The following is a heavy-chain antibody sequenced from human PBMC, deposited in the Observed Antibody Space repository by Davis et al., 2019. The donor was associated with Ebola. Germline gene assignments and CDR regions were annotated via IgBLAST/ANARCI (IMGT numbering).Heavy chain of an antibody. CDR1: GGSFSGYY. CDR2: INHSGST. V-gene: IGHV4-34*01. CDR3: ARSPSSGSYYLDY. Sequence: PSETLSLTCAVYGGSFSGYYWSWIRQPPGKGLEWIGEINHSGSTNYNPSLKSRVTISVDTSKNQFSLKLSSVTAADTAVYYCARSPSSGSYYLDYWGQGTLVTVSS. D-gene: IGHD1-26*01. J-gene: IGHJ4*02.